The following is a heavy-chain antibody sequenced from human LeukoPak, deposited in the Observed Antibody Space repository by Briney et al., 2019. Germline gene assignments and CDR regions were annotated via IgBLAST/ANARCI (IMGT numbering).Heavy chain of an antibody. D-gene: IGHD1-1*01. V-gene: IGHV3-30*18. Sequence: GRSLRLSCAASGFTFSIYGMHWVRQAPGKGLDWVALFSADGINIYYADSVKGRFTISRDNSKNMLYLQMNSLRAEDTAVYYCAKAAVYSVNWTPFDDWGLGTFVTVSS. J-gene: IGHJ4*02. CDR3: AKAAVYSVNWTPFDD. CDR1: GFTFSIYG. CDR2: FSADGINI.